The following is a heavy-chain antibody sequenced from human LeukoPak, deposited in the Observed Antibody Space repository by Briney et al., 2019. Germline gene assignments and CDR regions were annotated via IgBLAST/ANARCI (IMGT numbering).Heavy chain of an antibody. CDR2: IYSDGVT. J-gene: IGHJ5*02. CDR1: GFIVNSYA. Sequence: GGSLRLSCAASGFIVNSYAMSWVRQAPGKGLAWVSLIYSDGVTQYADSVKGRFTISRDNSKNTLYLQMNSLRDEDTAVYFCARDRAEGKTWVEFDPWGQGSLVTVCS. CDR3: ARDRAEGKTWVEFDP. V-gene: IGHV3-66*02.